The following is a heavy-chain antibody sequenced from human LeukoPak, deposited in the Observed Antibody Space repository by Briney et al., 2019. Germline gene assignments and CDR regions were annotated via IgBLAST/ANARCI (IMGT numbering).Heavy chain of an antibody. J-gene: IGHJ2*01. CDR3: ARDSGLGYYGSGSYYYYWYFDL. CDR1: GFTFSGSD. V-gene: IGHV3-23*01. D-gene: IGHD3-10*01. CDR2: ISGSGRSS. Sequence: GGSLRLSCAASGFTFSGSDMVWVRQAPGKGLEWVSAISGSGRSSYYADSVKGRSTFSRDNAKNSLYLQMNSLRAEDTAVYYCARDSGLGYYGSGSYYYYWYFDLWGRGTLVTVSS.